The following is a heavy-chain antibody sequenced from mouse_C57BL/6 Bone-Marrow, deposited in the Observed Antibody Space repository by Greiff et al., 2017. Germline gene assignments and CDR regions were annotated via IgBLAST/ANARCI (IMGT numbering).Heavy chain of an antibody. J-gene: IGHJ4*01. CDR2: IYPRSGNT. CDR1: GYTFTSYG. V-gene: IGHV1-81*01. CDR3: ASEDCYPLCYYAMDY. Sequence: VQLQQSGAELARPGASVKLSCKASGYTFTSYGISWVKQRTGQGLEWIGEIYPRSGNTYYNEKFKGKATLTADKSSSTAYMELRSLTSEDSAVYFFASEDCYPLCYYAMDYWGQGTSVTVSS. D-gene: IGHD2-3*01.